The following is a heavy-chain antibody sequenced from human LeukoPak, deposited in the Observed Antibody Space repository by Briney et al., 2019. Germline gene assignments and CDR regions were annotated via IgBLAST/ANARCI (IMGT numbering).Heavy chain of an antibody. CDR1: GFTFSSYT. J-gene: IGHJ6*03. CDR3: ARQSQFRGVRYYYYMDV. CDR2: ISSSSSTI. D-gene: IGHD2-21*01. V-gene: IGHV3-48*01. Sequence: GGSLRLSCAASGFTFSSYTMNWVRQAPGKGLEWVSYISSSSSTIYYADSVKGRFTMSRDNAKNSLYLQMNSLRAEDTAVYYCARQSQFRGVRYYYYMDVWGKGTTVTISS.